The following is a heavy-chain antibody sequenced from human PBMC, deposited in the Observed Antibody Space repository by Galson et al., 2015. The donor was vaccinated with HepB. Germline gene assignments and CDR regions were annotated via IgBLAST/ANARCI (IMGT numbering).Heavy chain of an antibody. CDR1: GYTFTGYY. D-gene: IGHD3-22*01. J-gene: IGHJ4*02. CDR2: INPNSGGT. Sequence: SVKVSCKASGYTFTGYYIHWVRQAPGQGLEWMGRINPNSGGTIYAQKFQGRVTMTRDTSVNTAYMELRRLISDDTVLYYCARDARSLRYYFDSIGYLAHWGQGTQVTVSS. CDR3: ARDARSLRYYFDSIGYLAH. V-gene: IGHV1-2*05.